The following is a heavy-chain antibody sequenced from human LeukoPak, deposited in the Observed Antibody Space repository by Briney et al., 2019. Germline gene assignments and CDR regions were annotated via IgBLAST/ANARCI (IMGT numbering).Heavy chain of an antibody. V-gene: IGHV4-59*08. CDR3: ARLSRFSRLIDR. D-gene: IGHD3-16*01. CDR2: IYYSGST. Sequence: SETLSLTCTVSGGSIRSYYCIWLRQPPGKGLEWIGYIYYSGSTNYNPSLKSRVTISVDTSKNQFSLKLSSVTAADTAVYYCARLSRFSRLIDRWGQGTLVTVSS. J-gene: IGHJ5*02. CDR1: GGSIRSYY.